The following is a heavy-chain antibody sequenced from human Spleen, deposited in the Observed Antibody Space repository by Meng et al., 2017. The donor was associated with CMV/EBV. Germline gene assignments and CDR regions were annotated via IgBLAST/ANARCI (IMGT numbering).Heavy chain of an antibody. CDR3: TTDRPRSGGKTHDY. D-gene: IGHD4-23*01. V-gene: IGHV3-15*01. Sequence: EVQLVESGGGLVKPGGSLSLSCTGSGSGFIFSNLWINWVRQAPGKGLEWVGRIKSKFDGETTDYAAPVKGRFTISRDDSRNTLYLYMNSLKTEDTAVYYCTTDRPRSGGKTHDYWGQGTLVTVSS. CDR1: GSGFIFSNLW. CDR2: IKSKFDGETT. J-gene: IGHJ4*02.